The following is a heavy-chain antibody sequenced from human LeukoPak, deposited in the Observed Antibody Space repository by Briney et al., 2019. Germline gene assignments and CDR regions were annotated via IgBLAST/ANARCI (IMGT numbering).Heavy chain of an antibody. D-gene: IGHD1-26*01. CDR3: ASGGDSGSYPFDY. CDR2: IWYDGSNK. Sequence: GGSLRLSCAASGFTFSSYGMHWVRQAPGKGLEWVAVIWYDGSNKYYADSVKGRFTISRDNSKNTLYLQMDSLRAEDTAVYYCASGGDSGSYPFDYWGQGTLVTVSS. CDR1: GFTFSSYG. V-gene: IGHV3-33*01. J-gene: IGHJ4*02.